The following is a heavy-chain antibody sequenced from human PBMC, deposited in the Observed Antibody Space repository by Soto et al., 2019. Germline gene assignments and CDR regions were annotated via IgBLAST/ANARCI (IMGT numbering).Heavy chain of an antibody. V-gene: IGHV4-4*02. CDR1: GDSISSSFW. CDR3: ARYDFGTFDY. J-gene: IGHJ4*02. Sequence: SETLSLTCAGSGDSISSSFWWSWVRQPPGKGLEWIGEIYHTESTVYNPSLKSRVTISVDKSKNQFSLNLDSVTAADTAVYYCARYDFGTFDYWGRGILVTVSS. D-gene: IGHD4-17*01. CDR2: IYHTEST.